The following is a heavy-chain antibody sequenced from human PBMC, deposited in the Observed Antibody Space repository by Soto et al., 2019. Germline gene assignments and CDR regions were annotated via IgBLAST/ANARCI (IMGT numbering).Heavy chain of an antibody. Sequence: QVQLVQSGDEVKNPGASVKVSCKASGYTFVTYGISWVRQAPGQGLEWMGWMSAYSGDTIYAQNLQNRVTMTRDTSTSTAYMELRSLRSDDTAMYYCVREVQGGDYSTFGYWGQGTLVTVSS. CDR3: VREVQGGDYSTFGY. J-gene: IGHJ4*02. CDR1: GYTFVTYG. D-gene: IGHD4-17*01. CDR2: MSAYSGDT. V-gene: IGHV1-18*01.